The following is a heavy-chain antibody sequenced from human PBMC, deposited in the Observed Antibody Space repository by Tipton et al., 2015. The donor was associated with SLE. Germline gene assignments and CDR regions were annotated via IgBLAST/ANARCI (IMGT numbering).Heavy chain of an antibody. J-gene: IGHJ3*01. D-gene: IGHD2-15*01. CDR2: IFYSGNT. CDR1: GGSMNNYY. Sequence: TLSLTCTVSGGSMNNYYWNWIRQPPGKGLEWIGYIFYSGNTNYNPSLNSRVTISLDTSKNQFSLKLSSVTAADTAVYYCARSPPYCSGGTCYRRAYAFDFWGPGTMVTASS. V-gene: IGHV4-59*01. CDR3: ARSPPYCSGGTCYRRAYAFDF.